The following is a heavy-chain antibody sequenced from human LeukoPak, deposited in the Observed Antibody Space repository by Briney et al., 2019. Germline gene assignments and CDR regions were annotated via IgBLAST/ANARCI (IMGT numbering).Heavy chain of an antibody. CDR3: AIHGYGFDY. J-gene: IGHJ4*02. CDR1: GDSISNYY. Sequence: PSETLSLTCTVSGDSISNYYWNWIRQPAGKGLEWIGRIDTSGSTNYNPSLQSRVTISVDTSKNQFSLKLTSVIAADTAVYYCAIHGYGFDYWGQGTLVTVSS. CDR2: IDTSGST. V-gene: IGHV4-4*07. D-gene: IGHD5-12*01.